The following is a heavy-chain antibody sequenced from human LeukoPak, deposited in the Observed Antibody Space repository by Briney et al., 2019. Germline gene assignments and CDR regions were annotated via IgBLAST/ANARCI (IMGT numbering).Heavy chain of an antibody. V-gene: IGHV3-11*01. Sequence: GALRLPCAASGFTFSDYYMSWIRPAPGKGVEWVSYISSCGSTIHYADSVKGRFTIARDHAKNSLYRQMTSLRAEDTAVYYCARGYSSSSWSLFDYWGQGTLVTVSS. CDR2: ISSCGSTI. D-gene: IGHD6-6*01. J-gene: IGHJ4*02. CDR3: ARGYSSSSWSLFDY. CDR1: GFTFSDYY.